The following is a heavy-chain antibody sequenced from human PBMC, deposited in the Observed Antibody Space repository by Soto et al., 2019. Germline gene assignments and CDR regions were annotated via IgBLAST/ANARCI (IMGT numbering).Heavy chain of an antibody. Sequence: SETLSLTCNVSGASISSGGYSWTWIRQPPGKGLEWIGYIYHNGITSYNPSLRSRATMSVDRSKNDFSLRLSSVTAADTAVYYCARGSGSPFDYWGQGALVTVSS. CDR1: GASISSGGYS. D-gene: IGHD3-3*01. J-gene: IGHJ4*02. CDR3: ARGSGSPFDY. CDR2: IYHNGIT. V-gene: IGHV4-30-2*01.